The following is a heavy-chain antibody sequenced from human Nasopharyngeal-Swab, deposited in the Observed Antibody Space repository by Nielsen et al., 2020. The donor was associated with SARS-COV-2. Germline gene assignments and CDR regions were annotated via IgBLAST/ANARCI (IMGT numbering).Heavy chain of an antibody. J-gene: IGHJ4*02. CDR3: ARKGASDY. D-gene: IGHD3-16*01. Sequence: WRRQAPGQGLEWMGWMNPNSGNTGYAQKFQGRVTMSRDTSISTAYMELNSLTSEDTAVYYCARKGASDYWGQGTLVTVSS. V-gene: IGHV1-8*01. CDR2: MNPNSGNT.